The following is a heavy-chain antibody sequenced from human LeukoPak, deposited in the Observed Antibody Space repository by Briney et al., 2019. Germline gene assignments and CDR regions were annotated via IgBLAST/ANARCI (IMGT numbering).Heavy chain of an antibody. Sequence: PSETLSLTCTVSGGSISGYYWSWIRQPPGKGLEWIGEINHSGSTNYNPSLKSRVTISVDTSKNQFSLKLSSVTAADTAVYYCARVGTGKRPIDYWGQGTLVTVSS. V-gene: IGHV4-34*01. J-gene: IGHJ4*02. D-gene: IGHD6-25*01. CDR1: GGSISGYY. CDR3: ARVGTGKRPIDY. CDR2: INHSGST.